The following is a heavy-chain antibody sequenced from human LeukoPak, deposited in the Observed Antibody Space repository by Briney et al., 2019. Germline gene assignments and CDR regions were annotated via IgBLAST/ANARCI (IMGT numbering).Heavy chain of an antibody. CDR3: ASSTISPYYYYYGMDV. CDR1: GYTFTGYY. D-gene: IGHD1/OR15-1a*01. Sequence: ASVKVSCKASGYTFTGYYMHWVRQAPGQGLEWMGRINPNSGGTNYAQKFQGRVTMTRDTSISTAYMELSRLRSDDTAVYYCASSTISPYYYYYGMDVWGQGTRSPSP. J-gene: IGHJ6*02. CDR2: INPNSGGT. V-gene: IGHV1-2*06.